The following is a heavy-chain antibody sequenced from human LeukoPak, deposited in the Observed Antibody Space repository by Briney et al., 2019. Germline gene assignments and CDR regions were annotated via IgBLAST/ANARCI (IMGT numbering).Heavy chain of an antibody. CDR1: GYAFTYYY. CDR2: INPSDGGT. J-gene: IGHJ6*02. D-gene: IGHD2/OR15-2a*01. Sequence: ASVKVSCKASGYAFTYYYIHWVRQAPGQGLEWMGRINPSDGGTSSAQKFQGRVTMTRDTSTSTVYMELSSLRSDDTAIYYCAKEIVLIANSRGMDVWGQGTTVTVSS. V-gene: IGHV1-46*01. CDR3: AKEIVLIANSRGMDV.